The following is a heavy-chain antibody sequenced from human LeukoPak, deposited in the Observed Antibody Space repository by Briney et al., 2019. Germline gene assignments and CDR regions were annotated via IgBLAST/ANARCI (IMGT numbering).Heavy chain of an antibody. CDR2: ISSDSAYI. V-gene: IGHV3-21*01. CDR3: VRSPYGAAYFDY. D-gene: IGHD4-17*01. J-gene: IGHJ4*02. Sequence: GGSLRLSCAASGFSFISYSMHWVRQAPGRGLEWVSSISSDSAYIYQADSVKGRFTISRDNAKNSLYLQVNTLRAEDTAVYYCVRSPYGAAYFDYWGQGTLVTVSS. CDR1: GFSFISYS.